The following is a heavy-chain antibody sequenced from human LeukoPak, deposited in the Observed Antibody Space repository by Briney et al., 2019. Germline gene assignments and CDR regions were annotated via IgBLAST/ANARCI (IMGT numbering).Heavy chain of an antibody. CDR2: IKQDGSTK. J-gene: IGHJ4*02. V-gene: IGHV3-7*01. D-gene: IGHD6-6*01. CDR3: VRALGSSSADY. Sequence: PGGSLRLSCAASGFTFTHSWMSWVRQAPGKGLEWVANIKQDGSTKYYVDSVEGRLTISRENAKNSVSLQMNSLRGEDTAVYYCVRALGSSSADYWGQGTLVTVSS. CDR1: GFTFTHSW.